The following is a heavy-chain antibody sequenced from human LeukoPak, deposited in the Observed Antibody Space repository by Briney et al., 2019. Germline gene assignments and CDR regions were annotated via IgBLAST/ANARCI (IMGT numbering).Heavy chain of an antibody. CDR3: ARGNDYGDYALDDY. Sequence: PGGSLRLSCAAPGFTFSSYAMHWVRQAPGKGLEWVAVISYDGSNKYYADSVKGRFTISRDNSKNTLYLQINSLRAEDTAVYYCARGNDYGDYALDDYWGQGTVVTVSS. CDR1: GFTFSSYA. D-gene: IGHD4-17*01. V-gene: IGHV3-30-3*01. J-gene: IGHJ4*02. CDR2: ISYDGSNK.